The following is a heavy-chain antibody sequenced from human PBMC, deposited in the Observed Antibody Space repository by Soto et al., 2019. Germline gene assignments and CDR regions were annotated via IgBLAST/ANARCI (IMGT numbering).Heavy chain of an antibody. Sequence: QVQLVESGGGVVQPGRSLRLSCAASGFTFSSYAMHWVRQAPGKGLEWVAVISYDGSNKYYADSVKGRFTISRDNSKNAMYMEMNRLRAEDTAVYFCVRGVEDTYGMDVWGQGTTVTVSS. CDR1: GFTFSSYA. D-gene: IGHD2-15*01. CDR3: VRGVEDTYGMDV. J-gene: IGHJ6*02. V-gene: IGHV3-30-3*01. CDR2: ISYDGSNK.